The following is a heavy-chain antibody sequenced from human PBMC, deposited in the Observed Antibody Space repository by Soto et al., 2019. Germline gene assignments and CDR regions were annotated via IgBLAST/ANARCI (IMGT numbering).Heavy chain of an antibody. CDR1: GFTFSNYA. CDR2: ISRGGETT. Sequence: GGSLRLSCAASGFTFSNYAMSWVRQAPGSGLECVSVISRGGETTYYANSVKGRFTISRDNSKNTLYLQMSSLRAEDTALYFCAKDLSLNGGNTNGYYDYWGQGTRVTVSS. CDR3: AKDLSLNGGNTNGYYDY. V-gene: IGHV3-23*01. D-gene: IGHD2-15*01. J-gene: IGHJ4*02.